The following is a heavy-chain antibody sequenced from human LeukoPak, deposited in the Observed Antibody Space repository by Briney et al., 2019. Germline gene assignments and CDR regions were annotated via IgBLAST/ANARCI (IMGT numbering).Heavy chain of an antibody. Sequence: SGPTLVNPTQTLTLTCTFSGFSLSTSGVGVGWIRQPPGKGLEWIGYIYYSGSTYYNPSLKSRVTISVDTSKNQFSLKLSSVTAADTAVYYCAREGYGGNSSNWGQGTLVTVSS. CDR3: AREGYGGNSSN. CDR2: IYYSGST. J-gene: IGHJ4*02. CDR1: GFSLSTSGVG. V-gene: IGHV4-30-4*08. D-gene: IGHD4-23*01.